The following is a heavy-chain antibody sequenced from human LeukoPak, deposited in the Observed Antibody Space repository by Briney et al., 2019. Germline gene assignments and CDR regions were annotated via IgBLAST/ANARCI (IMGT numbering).Heavy chain of an antibody. Sequence: PSETLSLTCTVSGGSISSYYLTWMRQPPGKGLEWIGYIHNSGSTDYNPSLNSRAIISLDTSKIYFSLRLNSVTAADTAVYYCARESRVPPHYFDYWGQGTLVTVSS. CDR3: ARESRVPPHYFDY. CDR1: GGSISSYY. CDR2: IHNSGST. D-gene: IGHD3-3*01. J-gene: IGHJ4*02. V-gene: IGHV4-59*01.